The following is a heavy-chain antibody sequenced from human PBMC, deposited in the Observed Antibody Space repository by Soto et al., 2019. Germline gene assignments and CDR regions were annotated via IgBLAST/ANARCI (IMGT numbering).Heavy chain of an antibody. CDR2: IVVGSGNT. V-gene: IGHV1-58*01. D-gene: IGHD3-22*01. J-gene: IGHJ3*02. CDR1: GFTFTSSA. CDR3: AASRGYYYDSSGPLDAFDI. Sequence: ASVKVSCTASGFTFTSSAVQWVRQARGQRLEWIGWIVVGSGNTNYAQKFQERVTITRDMSTSTAYMELSSLRSEDTAVYYCAASRGYYYDSSGPLDAFDIWGQGTTVTV.